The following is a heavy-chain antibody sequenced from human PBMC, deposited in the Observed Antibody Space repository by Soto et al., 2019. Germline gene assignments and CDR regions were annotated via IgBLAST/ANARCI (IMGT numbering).Heavy chain of an antibody. V-gene: IGHV1-8*01. CDR3: ARGRAITGTMPS. D-gene: IGHD1-20*01. CDR2: MNPNTGNT. Sequence: QVQLVQSGGEVKKPGASVKVSCKASGYTFTSYDINWVRQATGQGLEWMGWMNPNTGNTGYAQKFQGRVTMTRNTSISTAYMELSSLRSEDTAVYYCARGRAITGTMPSWGQGTLVTVSS. CDR1: GYTFTSYD. J-gene: IGHJ5*02.